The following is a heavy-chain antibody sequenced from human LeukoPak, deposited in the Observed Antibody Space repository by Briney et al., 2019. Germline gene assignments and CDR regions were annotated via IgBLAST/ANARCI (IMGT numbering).Heavy chain of an antibody. D-gene: IGHD6-19*01. Sequence: PSETLSLTCTVSGGSISSYYWSWIRQPPGKGLEWIGYIYYSGSTDYNPSLKSRVTISVDTSKNQFSLKLSSVTAADTAVYYCARVAATKWDYYYYYMDVWGKGTTVTVSS. J-gene: IGHJ6*03. V-gene: IGHV4-59*01. CDR2: IYYSGST. CDR1: GGSISSYY. CDR3: ARVAATKWDYYYYYMDV.